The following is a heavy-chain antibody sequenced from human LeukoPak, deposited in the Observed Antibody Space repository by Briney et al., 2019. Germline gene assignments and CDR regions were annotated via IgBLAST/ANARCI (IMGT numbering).Heavy chain of an antibody. CDR3: ARVGSYYYYGMDV. V-gene: IGHV3-53*01. CDR2: IYSGGST. CDR1: GFTFSESW. Sequence: PGGSLRLSCVVSGFTFSESWMSWVRQAPGKGLEWVSVIYSGGSTYYADSVKGRFTISRDNSKNTLYLQMNSLRAEDTAVYYCARVGSYYYYGMDVWGQGTTVTVSS. J-gene: IGHJ6*02.